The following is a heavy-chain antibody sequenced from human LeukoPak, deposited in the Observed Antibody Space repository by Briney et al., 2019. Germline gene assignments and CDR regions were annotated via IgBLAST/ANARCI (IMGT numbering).Heavy chain of an antibody. J-gene: IGHJ4*02. CDR3: ARDSGERGSGSYLIAY. CDR2: INPNSGGT. CDR1: GYTFTSYY. D-gene: IGHD3-10*01. Sequence: ASVKVSCKASGYTFTSYYVHWVRQAPGQGLEWMGWINPNSGGTNYAQKFQGRVTMTRDTSISTAYMELRRLRSDDTAVYYCARDSGERGSGSYLIAYWGQGTLVTVSS. V-gene: IGHV1-2*02.